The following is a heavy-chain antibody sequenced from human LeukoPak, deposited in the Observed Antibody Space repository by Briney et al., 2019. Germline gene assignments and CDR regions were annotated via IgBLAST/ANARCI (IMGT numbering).Heavy chain of an antibody. V-gene: IGHV1-46*01. CDR3: ARSRYSYGPNWYFDL. CDR2: INPSGGST. D-gene: IGHD5-18*01. Sequence: GESLKISCKGSGYTFTSYYMHWVRQAPGQGLEWMGIINPSGGSTSYAQKFQGRVTMTRDTSTSTVYMELSSLRSEDTAVYYCARSRYSYGPNWYFDLWGRGTLVTVSS. J-gene: IGHJ2*01. CDR1: GYTFTSYY.